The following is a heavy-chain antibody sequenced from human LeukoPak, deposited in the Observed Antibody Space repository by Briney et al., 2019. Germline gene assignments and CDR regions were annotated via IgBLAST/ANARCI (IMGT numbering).Heavy chain of an antibody. Sequence: SETLSLTCTVSAGSISSYYWTWIRQPPGKGLEWIGYIYYSGSTNYNPSLKSRVAISLDTSKNQFSLKLSSVTAADTAVYYCARGGGGWNAWFDPWGQGTLVTVSS. CDR2: IYYSGST. D-gene: IGHD1-1*01. CDR3: ARGGGGWNAWFDP. V-gene: IGHV4-59*01. J-gene: IGHJ5*02. CDR1: AGSISSYY.